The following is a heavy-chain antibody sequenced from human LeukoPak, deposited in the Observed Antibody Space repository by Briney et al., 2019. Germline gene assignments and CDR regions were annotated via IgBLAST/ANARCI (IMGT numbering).Heavy chain of an antibody. CDR1: GFTFSDYS. CDR3: ATSGGFVLPNAITGNWYMDV. D-gene: IGHD2-2*01. J-gene: IGHJ6*03. CDR2: ITSAGGYT. Sequence: GRSLRLSCGASGFTFSDYSMNWVRQAPGKGLAWVASITSAGGYTYYADSVKGRFTISRDNAQNSLFLQMNSLRAEDTAVYFCATSGGFVLPNAITGNWYMDVWGRGTSVTVSS. V-gene: IGHV3-21*01.